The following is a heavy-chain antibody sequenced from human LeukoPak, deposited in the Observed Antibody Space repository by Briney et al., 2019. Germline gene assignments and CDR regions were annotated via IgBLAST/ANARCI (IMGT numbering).Heavy chain of an antibody. CDR1: GGSISSYY. Sequence: SETLSLTCTVSGGSISSYYWSWIRQPPGEGLEWIGYIYYSGSTNYNPSLKSRVTISVDTSKNQFSLKLSSVTAADTAVYYCASMEESSGYFDYWGQGTLVTVSS. V-gene: IGHV4-59*01. J-gene: IGHJ4*02. CDR3: ASMEESSGYFDY. D-gene: IGHD3-16*01. CDR2: IYYSGST.